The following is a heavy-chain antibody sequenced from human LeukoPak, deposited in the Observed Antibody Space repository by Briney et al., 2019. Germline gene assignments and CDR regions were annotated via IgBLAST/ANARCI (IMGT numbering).Heavy chain of an antibody. V-gene: IGHV4-4*02. D-gene: IGHD6-13*01. CDR2: IYHSGST. Sequence: PSGTLSLTCAVSGGSISSSNWWRWVRQPPGKGLEWIGEIYHSGSTNYNPSLKSRVTISVDTSKNQFSLKLSSVTAADTAVYYCARLIAAAGKVPNELDWFDPWGQGTLVTVSS. CDR3: ARLIAAAGKVPNELDWFDP. CDR1: GGSISSSNW. J-gene: IGHJ5*02.